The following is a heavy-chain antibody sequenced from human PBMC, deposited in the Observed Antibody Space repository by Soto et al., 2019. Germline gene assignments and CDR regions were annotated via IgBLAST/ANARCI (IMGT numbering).Heavy chain of an antibody. J-gene: IGHJ6*02. CDR1: GFTFSSYA. CDR2: ISGSGGST. Sequence: RLSCAASGFTFSSYAMSWVRQAPGKGLEWVSAISGSGGSTYYADSVKGRFTISRDNSKNTLYLQMNSLRAEDTAVYYCTTSNILPRNYYYGMDVWGQGTTVTVSS. D-gene: IGHD4-17*01. CDR3: TTSNILPRNYYYGMDV. V-gene: IGHV3-23*01.